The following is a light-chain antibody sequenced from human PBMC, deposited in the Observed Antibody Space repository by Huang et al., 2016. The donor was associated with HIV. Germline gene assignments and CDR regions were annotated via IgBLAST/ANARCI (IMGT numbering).Light chain of an antibody. J-gene: IGKJ1*01. Sequence: DIVMSQSPLSLTVTPGEPASISCKSNESLLYTNGFRYLNWYLQKPGLSPHLLIYLGSNRASGVPDRFSGSGTGIEFTLTISRVEADDVGVYYCIQSLQTPPTFGQGTKVEI. CDR2: LGS. V-gene: IGKV2-28*01. CDR3: IQSLQTPPT. CDR1: ESLLYTNGFRY.